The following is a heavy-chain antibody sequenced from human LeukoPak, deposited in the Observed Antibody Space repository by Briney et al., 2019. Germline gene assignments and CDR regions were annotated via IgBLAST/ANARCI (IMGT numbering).Heavy chain of an antibody. V-gene: IGHV4-34*01. CDR2: INHSGST. CDR1: GGSFSGYY. Sequence: PSETLSLTCAVYGGSFSGYYWSWIRQPPGKGLEWIGEINHSGSTNYNPSLKSRVTISVDTSKNQFSLKLSSVTAADTAVYYCARSPAAAGTRGRCDYWGQGTLVTVSS. D-gene: IGHD6-13*01. CDR3: ARSPAAAGTRGRCDY. J-gene: IGHJ4*02.